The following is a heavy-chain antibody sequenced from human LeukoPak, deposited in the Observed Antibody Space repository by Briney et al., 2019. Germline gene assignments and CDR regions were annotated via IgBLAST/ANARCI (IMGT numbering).Heavy chain of an antibody. V-gene: IGHV4-39*07. J-gene: IGHJ3*02. CDR3: ARDQTTTYYYQSSGYHDGFDI. D-gene: IGHD3-22*01. CDR1: GGSISSRSYY. Sequence: SETLSLTCTVSGGSISSRSYYWAWIRQPPGKGLEWIATIYYSGSTYYNPSLKSRVTISVDTSKNQFSLKLTSVTAADTAVYYCARDQTTTYYYQSSGYHDGFDIWGQGTMVTVSS. CDR2: IYYSGST.